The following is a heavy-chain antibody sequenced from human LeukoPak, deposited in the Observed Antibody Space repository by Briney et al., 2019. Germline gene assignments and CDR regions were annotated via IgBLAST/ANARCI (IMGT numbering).Heavy chain of an antibody. Sequence: GESLKISCKGSGYIFTTYWIGWVRQMPGKGLEWMGIIYPGNSDTRYSPSFQGQVTISADKSSSTAYLQWSSLKASDTALYYCARHRRSYSDSPLFDYWGQGTLVTVSS. D-gene: IGHD2-15*01. CDR2: IYPGNSDT. J-gene: IGHJ4*02. CDR3: ARHRRSYSDSPLFDY. CDR1: GYIFTTYW. V-gene: IGHV5-51*01.